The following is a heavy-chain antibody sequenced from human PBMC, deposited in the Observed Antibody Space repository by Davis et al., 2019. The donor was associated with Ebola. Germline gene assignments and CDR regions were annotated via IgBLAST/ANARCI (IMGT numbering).Heavy chain of an antibody. CDR1: GYTFTGYY. CDR2: INPNSGGT. V-gene: IGHV1-2*04. D-gene: IGHD3-22*01. CDR3: ARGPNYYDSSGLNYYYMDV. J-gene: IGHJ6*03. Sequence: ASVKVSCKASGYTFTGYYMHWVRQAPGQGLEWMGWINPNSGGTNYAQKFQGWVTMTRDTSISTAYMELSRLRSDDTAVYYCARGPNYYDSSGLNYYYMDVWGKGTTVTVSS.